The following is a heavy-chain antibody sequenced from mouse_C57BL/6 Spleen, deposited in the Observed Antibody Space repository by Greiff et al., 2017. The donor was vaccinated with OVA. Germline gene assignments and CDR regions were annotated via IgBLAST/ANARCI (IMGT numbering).Heavy chain of an antibody. Sequence: EVMLVESGGGLVKPGGSLKLSCAASGFTFSSYAMSWVRQTPEKRLEWVATISDGGSYTYYPDNVKGRFTISRDNAKNNLYLQMSHLKSEDTAMYYCARDYTTGYFDVWGTGTTVTVSS. CDR1: GFTFSSYA. CDR3: ARDYTTGYFDV. CDR2: ISDGGSYT. J-gene: IGHJ1*03. D-gene: IGHD1-1*01. V-gene: IGHV5-4*01.